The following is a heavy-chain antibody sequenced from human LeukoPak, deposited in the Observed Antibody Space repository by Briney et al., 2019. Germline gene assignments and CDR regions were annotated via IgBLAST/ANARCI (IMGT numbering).Heavy chain of an antibody. V-gene: IGHV3-21*01. CDR3: ARDRWELLRSVDY. CDR1: GFTFSSYS. J-gene: IGHJ4*02. Sequence: GGSLRLSCAASGFTFSSYSMDWVRQAPGKGLEWLSSIGSTGAYIFYADSVKGRFTISRDNAKNSLYLQMNSLRAEDTAIYYCARDRWELLRSVDYWGQGTLVTVSS. CDR2: IGSTGAYI. D-gene: IGHD2-15*01.